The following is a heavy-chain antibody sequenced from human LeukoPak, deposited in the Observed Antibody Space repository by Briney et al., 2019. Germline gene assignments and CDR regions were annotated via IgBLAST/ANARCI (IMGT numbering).Heavy chain of an antibody. CDR1: GFTFSNAW. D-gene: IGHD1-26*01. CDR2: IKSKTDGGTA. Sequence: GGSLRLSCAASGFTFSNAWMNWVRQAPGKGLEWVGRIKSKTDGGTADYAAPVKGRFTISRDDSKNTLYLQMNSLKTEDTAVYYCTTGPYSGSYIASDYWGQGTLVTVSS. V-gene: IGHV3-15*07. J-gene: IGHJ4*02. CDR3: TTGPYSGSYIASDY.